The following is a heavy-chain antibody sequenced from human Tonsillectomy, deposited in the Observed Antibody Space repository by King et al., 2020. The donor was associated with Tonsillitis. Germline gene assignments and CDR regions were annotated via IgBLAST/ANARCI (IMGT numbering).Heavy chain of an antibody. CDR2: ISGSSSTI. CDR1: GFSFSGHT. V-gene: IGHV3-48*01. J-gene: IGHJ6*03. CDR3: VRGWPAAIRTYYYYMDV. D-gene: IGHD2-2*01. Sequence: VQSGGSLRLSCAASGFSFSGHTMNWVRQVPGKGLEWLSYISGSSSTIFYADAVKGRFTISRDNAENSLFLQMNSLRAEDTAVYYCVRGWPAAIRTYYYYMDVWGKGTTVTVSS.